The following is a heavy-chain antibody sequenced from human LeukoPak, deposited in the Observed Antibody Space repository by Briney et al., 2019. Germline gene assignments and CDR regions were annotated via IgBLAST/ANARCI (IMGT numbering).Heavy chain of an antibody. V-gene: IGHV4-39*01. CDR2: IYYSGST. D-gene: IGHD3-22*01. CDR1: GGSISSSSYY. CDR3: ARVGKYYYDTNWFDP. Sequence: SETLSLTCTVSGGSISSSSYYWGWIRQPPGKGLEWIGSIYYSGSTYYNPSLKSRVTISVDTSKNQFSLKLSSVTAADTAVYYCARVGKYYYDTNWFDPWGQGTLVTVSS. J-gene: IGHJ5*02.